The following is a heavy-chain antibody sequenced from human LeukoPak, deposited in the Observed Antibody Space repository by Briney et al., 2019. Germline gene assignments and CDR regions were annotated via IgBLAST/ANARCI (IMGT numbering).Heavy chain of an antibody. Sequence: ASVKVSCTASGYTFTSYGISWVRQAPGQGLEWMGWISAYNGNTNYAQKLQGRVTMTTDTSTSTAYMELRSLRSDDTAVYYCARDGDCSSTSCRRGFDPWGQGTLVTVSS. CDR1: GYTFTSYG. V-gene: IGHV1-18*01. D-gene: IGHD2-2*01. J-gene: IGHJ5*02. CDR3: ARDGDCSSTSCRRGFDP. CDR2: ISAYNGNT.